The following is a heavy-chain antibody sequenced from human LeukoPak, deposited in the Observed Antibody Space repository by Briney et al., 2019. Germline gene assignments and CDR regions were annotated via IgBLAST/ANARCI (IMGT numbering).Heavy chain of an antibody. CDR2: IYYSGST. Sequence: SETLSLTCTVSGGSISSYYWSWIRQPPGKGLEWIGYIYYSGSTNYNPSLKSRVTISVDTSKNQFSLKLSSVTAADTAVYYCARDRRITMVRGVIITHAFDIWGQGTMVTVSS. CDR3: ARDRRITMVRGVIITHAFDI. J-gene: IGHJ3*02. V-gene: IGHV4-59*01. D-gene: IGHD3-10*01. CDR1: GGSISSYY.